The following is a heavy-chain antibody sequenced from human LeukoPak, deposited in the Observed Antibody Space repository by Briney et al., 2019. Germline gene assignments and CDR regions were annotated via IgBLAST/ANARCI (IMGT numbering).Heavy chain of an antibody. CDR2: IYPRDSDT. V-gene: IGHV5-51*01. CDR1: GYSFNDYW. D-gene: IGHD3-3*01. J-gene: IGHJ6*03. CDR3: AEHVGSDCWSGFRYYYYMDV. Sequence: GESLKISCQGSGYSFNDYWIGWVRQMPGKGLGWDGVIYPRDSDTRYTPSFQRQVTISADKSISTAYLQWSSLKASDTAMYYCAEHVGSDCWSGFRYYYYMDVWGKGTTVTVSS.